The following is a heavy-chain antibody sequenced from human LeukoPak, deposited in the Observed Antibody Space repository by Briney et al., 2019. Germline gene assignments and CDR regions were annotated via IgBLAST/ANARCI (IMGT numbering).Heavy chain of an antibody. J-gene: IGHJ4*02. Sequence: SGGSLRLSCAASGFTFSRHWMSWVRQAPGKGLEWVSAISGSGGSTYYADSVKGRFTISRDNSKNTLYLQMNSLRAEDTAVYYCAKVAGPYCSGGSCPHFDYWGQGTLVTVSS. CDR1: GFTFSRHW. D-gene: IGHD2-15*01. CDR2: ISGSGGST. CDR3: AKVAGPYCSGGSCPHFDY. V-gene: IGHV3-23*01.